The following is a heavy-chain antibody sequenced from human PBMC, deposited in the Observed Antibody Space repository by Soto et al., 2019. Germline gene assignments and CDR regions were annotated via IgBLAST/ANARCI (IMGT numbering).Heavy chain of an antibody. CDR3: VKEIRIFGVVVFDY. CDR1: GFSFSTYA. V-gene: IGHV3-23*01. Sequence: PGGSLRLSCAASGFSFSTYAMTWVRQAPGKGLEWVSAISASGGDTYYADSVKGRSTISRDNSQNTLFLQMKNLRADDTAVYCCVKEIRIFGVVVFDYWGQGTPVTVSS. D-gene: IGHD3-3*01. CDR2: ISASGGDT. J-gene: IGHJ4*02.